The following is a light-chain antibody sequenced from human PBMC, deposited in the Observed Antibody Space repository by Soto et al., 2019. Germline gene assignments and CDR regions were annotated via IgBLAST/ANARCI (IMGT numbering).Light chain of an antibody. CDR2: AAS. J-gene: IGKJ1*01. V-gene: IGKV1-39*01. CDR3: QQSCSTPPT. Sequence: DIPLTQSPSSMSASVGDRVTITCRASQSISSYLNWYQQKPGKAPKLLIYAASSLQSGVPSRFSGSGSGTDFTLTISSLQNEDFATYYCQQSCSTPPTFGQGTKVDIK. CDR1: QSISSY.